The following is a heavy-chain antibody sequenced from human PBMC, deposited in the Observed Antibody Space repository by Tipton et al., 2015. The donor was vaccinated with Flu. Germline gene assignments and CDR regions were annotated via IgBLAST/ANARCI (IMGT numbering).Heavy chain of an antibody. Sequence: QVQLVQSGAEVKKPGASVKVSCKASGYTFTGYWMNWVRQAPGQGLEWVGSINPSNGDTRYAPKLQGRVTLTRDMSIATTFMDLSGLRFDDTTMYYCTRDSAPGWDCWGQGTLVTVSS. J-gene: IGHJ4*02. CDR3: TRDSAPGWDC. CDR1: GYTFTGYW. CDR2: INPSNGDT. V-gene: IGHV1-2*02.